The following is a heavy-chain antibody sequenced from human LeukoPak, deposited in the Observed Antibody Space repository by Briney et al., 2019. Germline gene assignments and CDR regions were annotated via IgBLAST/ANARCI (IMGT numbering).Heavy chain of an antibody. V-gene: IGHV1-69*10. D-gene: IGHD3-10*01. CDR1: GGTFSIYA. CDR2: TIPIIGIT. Sequence: ASVKVSCKASGGTFSIYAISWVRQAPGQGLEWMGATIPIIGITNYAQTLQGRVTITADASTSTAYMGLVSVRAEATAVYYCARRARLLWFGEVLGAFVIWCEETMVTVSS. J-gene: IGHJ3*02. CDR3: ARRARLLWFGEVLGAFVI.